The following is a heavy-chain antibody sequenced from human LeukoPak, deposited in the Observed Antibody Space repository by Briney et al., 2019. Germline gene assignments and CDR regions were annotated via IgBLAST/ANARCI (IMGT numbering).Heavy chain of an antibody. CDR2: ISGRGDET. CDR3: AKCTRSWRYDSFDY. D-gene: IGHD2-2*01. CDR1: GVSSIGYT. J-gene: IGHJ4*02. Sequence: PGGSLRLSSAPPGVSSIGYTMCWSRQAPGGGLEWVSAISGRGDETFHPDSVKGRITTSTANYKNTLSLQISSLRVEDSAVYFGAKCTRSWRYDSFDYRGQGTLSTVT. V-gene: IGHV3-23*01.